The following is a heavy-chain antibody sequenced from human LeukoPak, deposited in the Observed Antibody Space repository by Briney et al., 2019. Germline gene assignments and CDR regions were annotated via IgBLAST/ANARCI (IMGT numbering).Heavy chain of an antibody. CDR1: GGSFSGYY. CDR3: ARSRVWGSYRHTDNFDY. CDR2: ISHSGST. J-gene: IGHJ4*02. Sequence: SETLSLTCAVYGGSFSGYYWSWIRQPPGKGLEWIGEISHSGSTNYNPSLKSRVTISVDTSKNQFSLKLSSVTAADTAVYYCARSRVWGSYRHTDNFDYWGQGTLVTVSS. V-gene: IGHV4-34*01. D-gene: IGHD3-16*02.